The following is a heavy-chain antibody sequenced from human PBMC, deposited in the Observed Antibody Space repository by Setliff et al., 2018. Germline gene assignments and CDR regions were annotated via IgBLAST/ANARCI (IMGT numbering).Heavy chain of an antibody. CDR2: INHSGST. CDR1: GGSISDYY. CDR3: ARDRQYCSSTSCYTSYFYYYAMDI. V-gene: IGHV4-34*01. J-gene: IGHJ6*02. Sequence: SETLSLTCGGYGGSISDYYWSWIRQPPGKGLEWIGEINHSGSTNYNPPLKSRVTISLDTSTNQVSLKLSSVTAADTAVYYCARDRQYCSSTSCYTSYFYYYAMDIWGQGTTVTVSS. D-gene: IGHD2-2*02.